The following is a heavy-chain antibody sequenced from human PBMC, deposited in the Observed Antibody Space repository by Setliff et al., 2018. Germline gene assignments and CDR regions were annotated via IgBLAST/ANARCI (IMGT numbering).Heavy chain of an antibody. J-gene: IGHJ6*03. CDR2: ISHSGST. Sequence: SETLSLTCAVYGGSFSGYYWSWIRQPPGKGLEWIGEISHSGSTNYNPSLKSRVTISVDTSKNQFSLKLSSVTAADTAVYYCARGGYSYGHHYYYYMDVWGKGTTVTV. D-gene: IGHD5-18*01. CDR3: ARGGYSYGHHYYYYMDV. V-gene: IGHV4-34*01. CDR1: GGSFSGYY.